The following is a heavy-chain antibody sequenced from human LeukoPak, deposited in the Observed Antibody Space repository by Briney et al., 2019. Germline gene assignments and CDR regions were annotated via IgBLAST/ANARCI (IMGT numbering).Heavy chain of an antibody. Sequence: GGSLRLSCAASGFTFSSYAMSWVRQAPGKGLEWVSAISGSGGSTYYADSVKGRFTISRDNSKNTLYLQMNSLRAEDTAVYYCATARSFLILTGFDYWGQGTLVTVSS. D-gene: IGHD3-9*01. CDR2: ISGSGGST. CDR3: ATARSFLILTGFDY. CDR1: GFTFSSYA. J-gene: IGHJ4*02. V-gene: IGHV3-23*01.